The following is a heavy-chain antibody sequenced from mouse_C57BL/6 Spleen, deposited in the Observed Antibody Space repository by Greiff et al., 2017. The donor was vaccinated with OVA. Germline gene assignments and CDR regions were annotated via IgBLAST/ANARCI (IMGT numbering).Heavy chain of an antibody. CDR3: ATITTLVAYDY. V-gene: IGHV1-81*01. Sequence: VQLQQSGAELARPGASVKLSCKASGYTFTSYGISWVKQRTGQGLEWIGKIYPRSGNTNYNEKFKGKATLTADKSSSTAYMELRSLTSEDAAVYFCATITTLVAYDYWGQGTTLTVSS. CDR1: GYTFTSYG. CDR2: IYPRSGNT. D-gene: IGHD1-1*01. J-gene: IGHJ2*01.